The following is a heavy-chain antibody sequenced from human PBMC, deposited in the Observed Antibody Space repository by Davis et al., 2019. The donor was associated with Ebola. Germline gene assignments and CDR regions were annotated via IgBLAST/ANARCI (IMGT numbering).Heavy chain of an antibody. CDR2: IRSKANSYAT. V-gene: IGHV3-73*01. D-gene: IGHD6-13*01. CDR1: GFTFSGSA. J-gene: IGHJ4*02. Sequence: PGGSLRLSCAASGFTFSGSAMHWVRQASGKGLEWVGRIRSKANSYATAYAASVKSRFTISRDDSKNTAYLQMNSLKTEDTAVYYCTTVKQQLILSSTWWGQGTLVTVSS. CDR3: TTVKQQLILSSTW.